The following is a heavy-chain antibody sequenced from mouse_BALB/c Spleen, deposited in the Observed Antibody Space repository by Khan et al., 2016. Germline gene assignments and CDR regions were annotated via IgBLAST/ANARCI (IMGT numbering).Heavy chain of an antibody. Sequence: VQLQQSGAELVRSGASVKLSCTASGFNIKDYYMHWVKQRPEQGLEWIGWIDPENGDTDYAPKFQGKATMTADTSSNTAYLQHSSLTSEDTAVYYCKVGGGFAYWGQGTLVTVSA. J-gene: IGHJ3*01. D-gene: IGHD1-1*02. CDR1: GFNIKDYY. CDR3: KVGGGFAY. CDR2: IDPENGDT. V-gene: IGHV14-4*02.